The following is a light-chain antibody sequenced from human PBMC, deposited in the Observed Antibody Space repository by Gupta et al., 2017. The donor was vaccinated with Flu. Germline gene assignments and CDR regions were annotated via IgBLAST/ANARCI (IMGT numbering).Light chain of an antibody. J-gene: IGKJ4*01. CDR1: QSVSRNY. Sequence: SLSPGERATLSCGASQSVSRNYLAWYQKKPGLAPRLLIYDTSSRATGIPDRFTGSGSGTDFILTITRLEPEDFAVYYCQQYGSSPLTFGGGTKVEIK. CDR2: DTS. CDR3: QQYGSSPLT. V-gene: IGKV3D-20*01.